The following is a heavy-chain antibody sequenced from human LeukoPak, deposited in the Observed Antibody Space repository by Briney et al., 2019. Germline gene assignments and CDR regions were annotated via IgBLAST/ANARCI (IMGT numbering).Heavy chain of an antibody. D-gene: IGHD2-15*01. Sequence: PGGSLRLSCAASGFTFTNSWMAWVRQAPGKGLEWVANIKQDGSEKYYVDSVKGRFTISRDNAKNSLYLQMNSLRAEDTAVYYCARAVVAAADYWGQGTLVTVSS. V-gene: IGHV3-7*01. J-gene: IGHJ4*02. CDR1: GFTFTNSW. CDR3: ARAVVAAADY. CDR2: IKQDGSEK.